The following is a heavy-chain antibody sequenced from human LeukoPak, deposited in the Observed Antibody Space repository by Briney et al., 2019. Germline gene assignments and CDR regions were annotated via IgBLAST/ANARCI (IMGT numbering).Heavy chain of an antibody. CDR2: ISWDGGST. Sequence: GGSLRLSCAASGFTFDDYTMHWVRQAPGKGLEWVSLISWDGGSTYYADSVKGRFTISRDNSKNSLYLQMNSLRAEDTAVYYCARDTYYDSSFYQHWGQGTLVTVSS. V-gene: IGHV3-43*01. CDR1: GFTFDDYT. CDR3: ARDTYYDSSFYQH. J-gene: IGHJ1*01. D-gene: IGHD3-22*01.